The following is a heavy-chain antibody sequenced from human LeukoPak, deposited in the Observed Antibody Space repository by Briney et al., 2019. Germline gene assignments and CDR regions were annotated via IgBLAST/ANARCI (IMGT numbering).Heavy chain of an antibody. V-gene: IGHV3-7*01. CDR2: IKQDGSEK. CDR1: GFTFSSYW. CDR3: AREAYYDILTGYSRDAFDI. D-gene: IGHD3-9*01. J-gene: IGHJ3*02. Sequence: PGGSLRLSCAASGFTFSSYWMSWVRQAPGKGLEWVANIKQDGSEKYYVYSVKGRFTISRDNAKNSLYLQMNSLRAEDTAVYYCAREAYYDILTGYSRDAFDIWGQGTMVTVSS.